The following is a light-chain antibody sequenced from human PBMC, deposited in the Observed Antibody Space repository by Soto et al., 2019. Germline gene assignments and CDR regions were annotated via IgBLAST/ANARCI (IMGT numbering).Light chain of an antibody. CDR3: QQYGNSPRT. CDR1: QSVSSSY. V-gene: IGKV3-20*01. J-gene: IGKJ1*01. Sequence: EIVLTQSPGTLSLSPGERATLSCRASQSVSSSYLAWYQQKPGQTPRLLIYGASSRATDIPDRFSGSGSGTDFTLTIQRLEPEDFAVYYCQQYGNSPRTF. CDR2: GAS.